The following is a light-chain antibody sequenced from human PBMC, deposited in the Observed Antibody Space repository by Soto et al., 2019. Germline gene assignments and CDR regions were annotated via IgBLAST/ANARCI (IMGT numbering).Light chain of an antibody. CDR1: QSITNY. J-gene: IGKJ4*01. V-gene: IGKV1-39*01. CDR3: QQSYSTPLT. CDR2: AAS. Sequence: DIQMTQSPSSLSASVGDRVTITCRASQSITNYLNWYQQKPGKAPKLLIYAASILQSGVPSRFSGSGSGTDFTLTTSSLQPEDFATYYCQQSYSTPLTFGGGTKVEIK.